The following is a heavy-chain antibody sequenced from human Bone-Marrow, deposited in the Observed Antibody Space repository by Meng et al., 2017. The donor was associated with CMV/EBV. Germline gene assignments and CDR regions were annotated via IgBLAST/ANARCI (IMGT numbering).Heavy chain of an antibody. Sequence: GGSLRLSCAASGFTFSSYSMNWVRQAPGKGLEWVSSISSSSSYIYYADSVKGRFTISRDNAKNSLYLQMNSLRAEDTAVYYCARDLSVLGPRYYYGTDVWGQGTTVTVSS. V-gene: IGHV3-21*01. D-gene: IGHD3-16*01. CDR2: ISSSSSYI. J-gene: IGHJ6*02. CDR1: GFTFSSYS. CDR3: ARDLSVLGPRYYYGTDV.